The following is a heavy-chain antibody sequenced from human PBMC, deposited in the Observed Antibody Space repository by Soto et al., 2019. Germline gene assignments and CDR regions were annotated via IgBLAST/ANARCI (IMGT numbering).Heavy chain of an antibody. CDR1: GGSLNISC. Sequence: SETLSLTCTPSGGSLNISCLSWSRQPPGKGLKCIAFIYYSGSTKYNPSLESRVTISVDPSKNYFSLKVSSVTAADTAFYYCGRGGYYVSTWGHGTLVSVSS. CDR3: GRGGYYVST. V-gene: IGHV4-59*01. CDR2: IYYSGST. D-gene: IGHD3-16*01. J-gene: IGHJ5*01.